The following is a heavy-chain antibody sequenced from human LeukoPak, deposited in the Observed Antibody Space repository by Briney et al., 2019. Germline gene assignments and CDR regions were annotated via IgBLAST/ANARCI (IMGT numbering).Heavy chain of an antibody. CDR3: ARDRVGSDFWSGYYRKGAQIFDY. D-gene: IGHD3-3*01. V-gene: IGHV1-18*01. J-gene: IGHJ4*02. CDR2: ITAYNGNT. CDR1: GYTFTSYG. Sequence: GASVKVSCKSSGYTFTSYGISWVRHAPGQGLGWMGWITAYNGNTNYSQKLQGRVTMTTDTSKSTAYMELRRLRSDATAVYYCARDRVGSDFWSGYYRKGAQIFDYWGQGTLVTVSS.